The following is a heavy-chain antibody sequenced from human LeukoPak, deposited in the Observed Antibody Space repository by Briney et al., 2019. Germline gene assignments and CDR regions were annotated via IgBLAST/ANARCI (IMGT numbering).Heavy chain of an antibody. V-gene: IGHV1-46*01. CDR3: ARDNSVGDNAWWFDP. J-gene: IGHJ5*02. CDR2: INPTGGST. D-gene: IGHD1-26*01. Sequence: ASVKVSCKASGYTFTSYYMHWVRQAPGQGLEWMRLINPTGGSTGYAQKFQGRVTMTRDMSTSTDYMELSSLRSEDTAIYYCARDNSVGDNAWWFDPWGQGTLVTVSS. CDR1: GYTFTSYY.